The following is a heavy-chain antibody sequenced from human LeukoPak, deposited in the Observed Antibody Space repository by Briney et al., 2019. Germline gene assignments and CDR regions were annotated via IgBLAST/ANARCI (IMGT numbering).Heavy chain of an antibody. CDR3: ARGTLYRGWSYYLDF. V-gene: IGHV4-38-2*02. D-gene: IGHD6-19*01. CDR1: GYSISSGYY. CDR2: IYHSGST. Sequence: SETLSLTCTVSGYSISSGYYWGWIRQPPGKGLEWIGIIYHSGSTYYNPSLKSRVTISIDTSKNQFSLTLSSVTAADTAVYYCARGTLYRGWSYYLDFWGQGSQVTVSS. J-gene: IGHJ4*02.